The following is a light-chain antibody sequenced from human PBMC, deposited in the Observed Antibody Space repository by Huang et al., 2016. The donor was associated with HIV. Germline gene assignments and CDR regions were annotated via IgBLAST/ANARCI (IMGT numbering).Light chain of an antibody. J-gene: IGKJ4*01. CDR2: WAS. CDR1: QSVLYNSNNKQY. V-gene: IGKV4-1*01. CDR3: QQYYSTPLT. Sequence: DIVMTQSPDSLAVSLGERATINCKSSQSVLYNSNNKQYVAWYKQKPGQPPKLLIYWASSLEAVVPDRFSGSGSGADFTLTINSLQAEDVAIYFCQQYYSTPLTFGGGTKVEIK.